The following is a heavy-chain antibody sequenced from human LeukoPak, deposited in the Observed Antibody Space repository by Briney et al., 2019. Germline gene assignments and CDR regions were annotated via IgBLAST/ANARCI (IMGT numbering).Heavy chain of an antibody. V-gene: IGHV3-7*01. D-gene: IGHD3-22*01. J-gene: IGHJ4*02. CDR2: IKPDGSEK. CDR3: AKYFYDGSGTHYFDY. Sequence: GESLRLSRAASGFTFSSHWMSWARQAPGKGLEWVGNIKPDGSEKYYVDSLKGRFIISRDNAKNSLYLQMNSLRAEDVAVYYCAKYFYDGSGTHYFDYWGQGTPVTVSS. CDR1: GFTFSSHW.